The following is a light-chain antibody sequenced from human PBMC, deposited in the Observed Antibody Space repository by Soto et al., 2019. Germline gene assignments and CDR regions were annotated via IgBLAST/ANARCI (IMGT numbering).Light chain of an antibody. CDR1: QSVGRN. V-gene: IGKV3-15*01. CDR3: QQYNHWPPLT. J-gene: IGKJ4*01. CDR2: GAS. Sequence: VLTQSPATLSLSPGERATLSCRASQSVGRNLAWYQQKPGQAPRLLIYGASTRATGIPARFSGSGSGTEFTLTISSLQSEDFAIYSCQQYNHWPPLTFGGGTKVEIK.